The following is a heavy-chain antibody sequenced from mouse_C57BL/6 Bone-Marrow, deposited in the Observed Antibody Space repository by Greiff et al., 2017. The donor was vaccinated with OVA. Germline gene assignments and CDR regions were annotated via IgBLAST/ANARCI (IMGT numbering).Heavy chain of an antibody. CDR3: ARWGGYQFAY. CDR1: GYTFTDYY. V-gene: IGHV1-26*01. CDR2: INPNNGGT. J-gene: IGHJ3*01. Sequence: EVQLQQSGPELVKPGASVKISCKASGYTFTDYYMNWVKQSHGKSLEWIGDINPNNGGTSYNQKFKGKATLTVDKSSSTAYLELRCLTSEDSAVYYCARWGGYQFAYWGQGTLVTVSA. D-gene: IGHD2-2*01.